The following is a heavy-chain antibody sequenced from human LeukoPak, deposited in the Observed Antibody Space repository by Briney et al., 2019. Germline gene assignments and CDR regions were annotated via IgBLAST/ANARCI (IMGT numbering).Heavy chain of an antibody. CDR1: GGSISNYY. V-gene: IGHV4-4*07. J-gene: IGHJ4*02. CDR3: ARQGVATAIDY. CDR2: ISASGNT. D-gene: IGHD2-21*02. Sequence: SGTLSLTCTVSGGSISNYYWSWIRQPAGKGLEWIGCISASGNTNYNPSLKSRVTMSVDTSMNLFALKLSSVTAADTAVYYRARQGVATAIDYWGQGTLVTVSS.